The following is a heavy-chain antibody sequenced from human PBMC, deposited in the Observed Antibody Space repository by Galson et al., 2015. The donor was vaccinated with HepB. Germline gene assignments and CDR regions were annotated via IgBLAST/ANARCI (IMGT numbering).Heavy chain of an antibody. J-gene: IGHJ1*01. Sequence: SLRLSCAASGFTFSSYAMHWVRQAPGKGLEWVTVISFDGSNKYYADSVKGRFTISRDNSKNTLYLQMNSLRAEDTAVYYCARVGDSGSYQYFQHWGQGTLVTVSS. CDR1: GFTFSSYA. D-gene: IGHD1-26*01. V-gene: IGHV3-30-3*01. CDR3: ARVGDSGSYQYFQH. CDR2: ISFDGSNK.